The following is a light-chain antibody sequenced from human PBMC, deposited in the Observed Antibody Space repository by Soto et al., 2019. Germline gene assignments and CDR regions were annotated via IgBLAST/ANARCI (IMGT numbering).Light chain of an antibody. J-gene: IGLJ3*02. CDR2: EDN. V-gene: IGLV6-57*01. Sequence: NFMLTQPHSVSESPGKTVTISCTRSSGSIASNYVQWYQQRPGSSPTTVIYEDNQRPSGVPDRFSDSIDSSSNSASLTISGLKTEDEADYYCQSYDRSNWVFGGGTKVTVL. CDR3: QSYDRSNWV. CDR1: SGSIASNY.